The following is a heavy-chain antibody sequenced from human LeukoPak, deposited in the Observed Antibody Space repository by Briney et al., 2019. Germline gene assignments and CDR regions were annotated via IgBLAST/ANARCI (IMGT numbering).Heavy chain of an antibody. Sequence: SETLSLTCAVYGGSFSGYYWSWIRQPPGKGLEWIGEINHSGSTNYNPSLKSRVTISVDTSKNQFSLKLSSVTAADTAVYYCARREGSSGWYDDYWGQGTLVTVSS. D-gene: IGHD6-19*01. CDR1: GGSFSGYY. CDR2: INHSGST. V-gene: IGHV4-34*01. CDR3: ARREGSSGWYDDY. J-gene: IGHJ4*02.